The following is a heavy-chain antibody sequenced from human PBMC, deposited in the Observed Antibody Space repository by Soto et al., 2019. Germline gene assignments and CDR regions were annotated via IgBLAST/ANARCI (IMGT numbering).Heavy chain of an antibody. CDR1: GYTFTGYY. Sequence: ASVKVSCKASGYTFTGYYMHWVRQAPGQGLEWMGWINPNSGGTNYAQKFQGRVTMTRDTSISTAYMELSRLRSDDTAVYYCARDLIRRLNRFDPWGQGTLVTVSS. CDR3: ARDLIRRLNRFDP. D-gene: IGHD6-25*01. J-gene: IGHJ5*02. V-gene: IGHV1-2*02. CDR2: INPNSGGT.